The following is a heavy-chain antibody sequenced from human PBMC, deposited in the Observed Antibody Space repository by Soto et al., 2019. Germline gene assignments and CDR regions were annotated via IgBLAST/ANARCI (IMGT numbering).Heavy chain of an antibody. CDR3: ARDPLGCISTSCSTFFDY. J-gene: IGHJ4*02. CDR2: ISSSGSTI. Sequence: QVQLVESRGGLVKPGGSLRLSCAASGFTFSDYYMSWIRQAPGKGLEWVSYISSSGSTIYYADSVKGRFTISRDNDKNSLYLQRNRLRAEDTAVYYCARDPLGCISTSCSTFFDYWGQGTLVTVSS. CDR1: GFTFSDYY. D-gene: IGHD2-2*01. V-gene: IGHV3-11*01.